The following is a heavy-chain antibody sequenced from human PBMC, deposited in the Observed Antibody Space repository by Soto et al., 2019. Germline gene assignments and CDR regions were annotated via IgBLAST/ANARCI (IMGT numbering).Heavy chain of an antibody. CDR2: ISTGGAYM. J-gene: IGHJ4*02. V-gene: IGHV3-21*06. CDR3: ARDMASPGGASLAS. CDR1: GFTFRNYN. D-gene: IGHD3-10*01. Sequence: EVQLVESGGGLVKAGGSLRLFCTASGFTFRNYNMNWVRQAPGKGLEWVSSISTGGAYMFYADSVKGRFTISRDNAQNSLFLQIAGPRAEDPAVYDCARDMASPGGASLASGGQGTLVTVSS.